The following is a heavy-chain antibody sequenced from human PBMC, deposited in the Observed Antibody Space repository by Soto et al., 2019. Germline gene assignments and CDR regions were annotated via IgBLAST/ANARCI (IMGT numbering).Heavy chain of an antibody. Sequence: TGGSLRLSCTVSAGSEFSFSDQYMDWVRQAPGKGLEWVGRSRNRVNNLSTAYAASVQGRFTISRDESKNTVYLQMNSLKTDDTAVYYCSRVDPSAKSPDYWGQGTLVTVSYHGMDVWGQGTTVTVSS. CDR1: EFSFSDQY. CDR3: SRVDPSAKSPDYWGQGTLVTVSYHGMDV. CDR2: SRNRVNNLST. J-gene: IGHJ6*02. D-gene: IGHD4-17*01. V-gene: IGHV3-72*01.